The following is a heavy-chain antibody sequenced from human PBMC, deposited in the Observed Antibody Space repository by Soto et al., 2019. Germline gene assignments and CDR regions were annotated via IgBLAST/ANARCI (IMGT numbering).Heavy chain of an antibody. CDR1: EFTFSTYT. J-gene: IGHJ4*02. CDR2: INGRSNYV. Sequence: EVQVVESGGGLVKPGGSLRLSCVFSEFTFSTYTMNWVRQAPGKGLEWVSSINGRSNYVYYADSVKGRFTISRDNAKNSLYLQMTRLRAEDTAIYYCAREDGVVGSSSAFDHWGLGTLVTVSS. CDR3: AREDGVVGSSSAFDH. D-gene: IGHD1-26*01. V-gene: IGHV3-21*01.